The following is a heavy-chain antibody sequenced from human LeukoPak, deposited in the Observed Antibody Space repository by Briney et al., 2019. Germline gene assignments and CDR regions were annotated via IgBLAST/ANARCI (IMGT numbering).Heavy chain of an antibody. J-gene: IGHJ4*02. CDR3: ARSGGRGSNCSSTSCYSDY. CDR1: GYSFTSYW. V-gene: IGHV5-51*01. D-gene: IGHD2-2*01. Sequence: GESLKISCKGSGYSFTSYWIGWVRQMPGKGLEWMGIIYPGDSDTRYSPSFQGQVTISADKSTSTAYLQWSSLKASDTAMYYCARSGGRGSNCSSTSCYSDYWGQGTLVTVSS. CDR2: IYPGDSDT.